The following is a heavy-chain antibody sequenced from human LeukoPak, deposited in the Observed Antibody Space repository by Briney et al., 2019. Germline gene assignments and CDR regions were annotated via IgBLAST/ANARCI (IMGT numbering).Heavy chain of an antibody. Sequence: GASVKVSCKASGCTFTGYYMHWVRQAPGQGLEWMGRINPNSGGTNYAQKFQGRVTMTRDTSISTAYMELSRLRSDDTAVYYCARENYYDSSGYYGIWGQGTLVTVSS. D-gene: IGHD3-22*01. V-gene: IGHV1-2*06. CDR1: GCTFTGYY. CDR3: ARENYYDSSGYYGI. J-gene: IGHJ4*02. CDR2: INPNSGGT.